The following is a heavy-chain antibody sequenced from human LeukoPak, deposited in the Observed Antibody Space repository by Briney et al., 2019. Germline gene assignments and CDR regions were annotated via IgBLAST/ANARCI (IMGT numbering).Heavy chain of an antibody. V-gene: IGHV4-38-2*02. J-gene: IGHJ4*02. Sequence: SETLSLTGTVSGGSISSYYWSWIRQPPGKGLEWIGSIYHSGSTYYNPPLKSRVTISVDTSKNQFSLKLSSVTAADTAVYYCARDEAVAVDYWGQGTLVTVSS. CDR1: GGSISSYY. D-gene: IGHD6-19*01. CDR2: IYHSGST. CDR3: ARDEAVAVDY.